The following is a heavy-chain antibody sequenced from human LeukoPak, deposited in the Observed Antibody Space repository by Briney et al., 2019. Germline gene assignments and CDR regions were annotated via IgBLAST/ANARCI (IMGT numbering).Heavy chain of an antibody. CDR2: IIPIFGTA. V-gene: IGHV1-69*05. CDR3: ARERGYSYGRYFDY. CDR1: GGTFSSYA. D-gene: IGHD5-18*01. J-gene: IGHJ4*02. Sequence: ASVKVSCKASGGTFSSYAISWVRQAPGQGLEWMGGIIPIFGTANYAQKFQGRVTITTDESTSTAYMELSSLRSEDTAVYYCARERGYSYGRYFDYWRQGTLVTVSS.